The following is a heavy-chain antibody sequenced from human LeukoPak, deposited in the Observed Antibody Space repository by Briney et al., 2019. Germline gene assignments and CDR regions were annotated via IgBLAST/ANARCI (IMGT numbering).Heavy chain of an antibody. D-gene: IGHD6-6*01. CDR3: ARAPVGSSSSGSDSYYYYYYMDV. J-gene: IGHJ6*03. CDR2: IYYSGST. CDR1: GGSISSYY. V-gene: IGHV4-59*01. Sequence: SETLSLTCTVSGGSISSYYWSWIRQPPGKGLGWVGYIYYSGSTNYKPSRKSRVTISVDTSKNQFSLKLSSVTAADTGLYYCARAPVGSSSSGSDSYYYYYYMDVWGKGTTVTVSS.